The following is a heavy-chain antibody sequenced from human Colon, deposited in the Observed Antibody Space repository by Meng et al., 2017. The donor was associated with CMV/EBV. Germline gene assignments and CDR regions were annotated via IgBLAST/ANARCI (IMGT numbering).Heavy chain of an antibody. D-gene: IGHD6-19*01. CDR3: AKDVVNRGWRENL. V-gene: IGHV1-69*10. CDR2: IIPFVGVP. J-gene: IGHJ6*02. Sequence: SVKVFCKTAGLTFGSPAISWVRQAPGRGLGWMGGIIPFVGVPKYTEKFQGRATFTADTSTGTAYMELSNLRVEDTAVYYCAKDVVNRGWRENLWGRGTTVTVSS. CDR1: GLTFGSPA.